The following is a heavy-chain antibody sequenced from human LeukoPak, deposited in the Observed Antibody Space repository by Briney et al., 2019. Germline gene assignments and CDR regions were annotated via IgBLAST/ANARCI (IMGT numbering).Heavy chain of an antibody. CDR2: ISGSGGST. CDR3: AKDRITMAPKPDWFDP. J-gene: IGHJ5*02. D-gene: IGHD3-10*01. Sequence: GGSLRLSCAASGFTFSSYAMSWVRQAPGKGLEWVSAISGSGGSTYYADSVKGRFTISRDNSKNTLYLQMNSLRAEDTAVYYCAKDRITMAPKPDWFDPWGQGTLVTVSS. CDR1: GFTFSSYA. V-gene: IGHV3-23*01.